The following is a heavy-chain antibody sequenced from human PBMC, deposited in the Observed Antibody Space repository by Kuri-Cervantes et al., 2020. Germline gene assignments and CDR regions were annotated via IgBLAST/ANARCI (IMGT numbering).Heavy chain of an antibody. D-gene: IGHD4-17*01. V-gene: IGHV3-30*01. J-gene: IGHJ6*02. CDR3: ASAYGDSPYYYYYGMDV. CDR1: GFTFSSYA. Sequence: GGSLRLSCAASGFTFSSYAMHWVRQAPGKGLEWVAVISYDGSNKYYADSVKGRFTISRDNSKNTLYLQMNSLRAEDTAVYYCASAYGDSPYYYYYGMDVWGQGTTVTVSS. CDR2: ISYDGSNK.